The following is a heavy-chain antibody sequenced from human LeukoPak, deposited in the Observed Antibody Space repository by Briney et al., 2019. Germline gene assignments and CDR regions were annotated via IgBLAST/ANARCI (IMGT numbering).Heavy chain of an antibody. CDR2: ISGSGGST. Sequence: GGSLRLSCAASGFTFSNYGMSWVRQAPGKGLEWVSAISGSGGSTYYADSVKGRFTISRDNSKNTLYLQMNSLRAEDTAVYYCAKDAYYYGSGSYSWGQGTLVTVSS. CDR1: GFTFSNYG. D-gene: IGHD3-10*01. CDR3: AKDAYYYGSGSYS. V-gene: IGHV3-23*01. J-gene: IGHJ5*02.